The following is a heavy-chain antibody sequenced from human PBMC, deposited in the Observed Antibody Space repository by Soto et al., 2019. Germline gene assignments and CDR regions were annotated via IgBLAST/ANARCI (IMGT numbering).Heavy chain of an antibody. CDR1: VGSFSGYY. D-gene: IGHD3-16*01. Sequence: SETLSLTCAFYVGSFSGYYWSWVRQPPGKWLEWIGEVTRTGDTNYNPSLTSRVTMSLDTSKNQFALKLDSVTAADTAVYYCARLFMGVAQHWYFDLLGRGTLVIVSS. CDR2: VTRTGDT. V-gene: IGHV4-34*01. CDR3: ARLFMGVAQHWYFDL. J-gene: IGHJ2*01.